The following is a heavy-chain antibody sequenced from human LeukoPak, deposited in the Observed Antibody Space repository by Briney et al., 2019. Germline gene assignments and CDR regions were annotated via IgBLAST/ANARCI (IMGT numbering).Heavy chain of an antibody. J-gene: IGHJ4*02. V-gene: IGHV3-9*01. CDR3: ATFLPKHIVVVTARGPRDY. Sequence: SLRLSCAASGFTFDDYAMHWVRQAPGKGLEWVSGISWNSGSIGYADSVKGRFTISRDNAKNSLYLQMNSLRAEDTAVYYCATFLPKHIVVVTARGPRDYWGQGTLVTVSS. D-gene: IGHD2-21*02. CDR2: ISWNSGSI. CDR1: GFTFDDYA.